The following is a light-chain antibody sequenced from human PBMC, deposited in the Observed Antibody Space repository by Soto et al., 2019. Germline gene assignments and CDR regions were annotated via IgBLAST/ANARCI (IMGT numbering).Light chain of an antibody. Sequence: QSVLTQPASVSGSPGQSITISCTGTSSDVGSYNLVSWYQQHPGKAPKLMIYEGSKRPSGVSNRFSGSKSGNTASLTISGLQAEDEADYYCYSYAGSSTVVVFGGGTKVTVL. J-gene: IGLJ2*01. V-gene: IGLV2-23*03. CDR2: EGS. CDR1: SSDVGSYNL. CDR3: YSYAGSSTVVV.